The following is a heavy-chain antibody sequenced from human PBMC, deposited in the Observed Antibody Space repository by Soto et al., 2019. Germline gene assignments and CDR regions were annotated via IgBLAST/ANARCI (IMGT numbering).Heavy chain of an antibody. D-gene: IGHD4-17*01. Sequence: ASVKVSFKASGYSFTSYAMHWVRQAPGQRLEWMGWINAGNGNTKYSQKFQGRVTITRDTSASTAYMELSSLRSEDTAVYYCARGSEYGDYWRWFDPWGPGTLVTIAS. J-gene: IGHJ5*02. CDR2: INAGNGNT. CDR1: GYSFTSYA. CDR3: ARGSEYGDYWRWFDP. V-gene: IGHV1-3*01.